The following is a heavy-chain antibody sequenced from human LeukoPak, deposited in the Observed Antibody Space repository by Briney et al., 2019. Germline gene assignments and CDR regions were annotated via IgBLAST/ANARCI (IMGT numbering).Heavy chain of an antibody. CDR2: ISAYNGNT. CDR3: ARDNLGFDY. CDR1: GYTFPSFG. J-gene: IGHJ4*02. V-gene: IGHV1-18*01. Sequence: ASVKVSCKASGYTFPSFGIIWVRPAPGQGLEWMGWISAYNGNTNYAQRVQGRITMTTDRPTSTAYMELRSLRPDDTAVYYCARDNLGFDYWGQGTLVTVS. D-gene: IGHD7-27*01.